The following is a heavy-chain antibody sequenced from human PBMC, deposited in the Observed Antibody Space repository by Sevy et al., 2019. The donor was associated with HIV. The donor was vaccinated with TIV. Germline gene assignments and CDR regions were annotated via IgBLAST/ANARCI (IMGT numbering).Heavy chain of an antibody. CDR2: LSSSGSTI. CDR1: GFTFSDYY. V-gene: IGHV3-11*01. J-gene: IGHJ4*02. Sequence: GGSLRLSCAASGFTFSDYYMSWIRQAPGKGLEWVSYLSSSGSTIYYADSVKGRFTISRDNAKNTLYLQMNSLRAEDSAVYYCAWIYYGSGSYRGYFDYWGQGTLVTVSS. D-gene: IGHD3-10*01. CDR3: AWIYYGSGSYRGYFDY.